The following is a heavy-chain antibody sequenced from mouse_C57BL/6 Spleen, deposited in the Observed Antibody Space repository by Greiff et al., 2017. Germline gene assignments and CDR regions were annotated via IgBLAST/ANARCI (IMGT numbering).Heavy chain of an antibody. CDR1: GFTFSSYA. V-gene: IGHV5-4*01. Sequence: EVQLVESGGGLVKPGGSLKLSCAASGFTFSSYAMSWVRQTPEKRLEWVATISDGGSYTYYPDNVKGRFTISRDNAKNNLYLQMSHLKSEDTAMYYCARCITTVVATGYFDYWGQGTTLTVSS. CDR2: ISDGGSYT. J-gene: IGHJ2*01. D-gene: IGHD1-1*01. CDR3: ARCITTVVATGYFDY.